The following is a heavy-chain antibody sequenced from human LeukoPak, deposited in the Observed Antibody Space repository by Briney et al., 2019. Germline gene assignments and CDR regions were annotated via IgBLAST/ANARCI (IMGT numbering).Heavy chain of an antibody. Sequence: ASVKVSCKASGYTFTGYYMHWVRQAPGQGREWMGRTNPNSGGTNYAQKFQGRVTMTRDTSISTAYMALSRLRSDDTAVYYCASTGYDSSGYYYWDEWGNAFDIWGQGTMVTISS. CDR1: GYTFTGYY. D-gene: IGHD3-22*01. J-gene: IGHJ3*02. CDR3: ASTGYDSSGYYYWDEWGNAFDI. CDR2: TNPNSGGT. V-gene: IGHV1-2*06.